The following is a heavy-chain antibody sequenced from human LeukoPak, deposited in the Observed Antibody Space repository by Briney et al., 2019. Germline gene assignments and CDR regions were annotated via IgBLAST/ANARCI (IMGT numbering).Heavy chain of an antibody. CDR3: ARDKVAVGKYYYYGMDV. CDR1: GGSVSSGSYY. Sequence: TSETLSLTCTVSGGSVSSGSYYWSWIRQPPGKGLEWIGYIYYSGSTNYNPSLKSRVTISVDPSKNQFSLKLSSVTAADTAVYYCARDKVAVGKYYYYGMDVWGKGTTVTVSS. CDR2: IYYSGST. V-gene: IGHV4-61*01. D-gene: IGHD6-19*01. J-gene: IGHJ6*04.